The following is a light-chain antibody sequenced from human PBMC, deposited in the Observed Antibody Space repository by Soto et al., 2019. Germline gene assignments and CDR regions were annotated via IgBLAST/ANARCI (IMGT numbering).Light chain of an antibody. CDR2: DVS. Sequence: QSALTQPASVSGSPGQSITISCTGTSSDVGGYNYVSWYQQHPGKAPKLMIYDVSNRPSGVSNRFSGSKSGNTASLTSSGRHAEDEADYDCSSYTSSSTLYVFGTGTKVTVL. CDR1: SSDVGGYNY. CDR3: SSYTSSSTLYV. V-gene: IGLV2-14*01. J-gene: IGLJ1*01.